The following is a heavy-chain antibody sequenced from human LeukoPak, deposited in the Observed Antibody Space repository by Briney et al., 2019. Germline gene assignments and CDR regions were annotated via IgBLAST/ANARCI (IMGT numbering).Heavy chain of an antibody. D-gene: IGHD5/OR15-5a*01. J-gene: IGHJ6*03. V-gene: IGHV1-69*01. Sequence: GSSVKVSCKSSGGTFSSNAVSWVRQAPGQGLEWMGGIIPMFGTETYAQKFQGRVTITADESTSTAYMELSSLRSEDTAVYFCVSQNYYYYVDVWGTGTTVTVSS. CDR1: GGTFSSNA. CDR2: IIPMFGTE. CDR3: VSQNYYYYVDV.